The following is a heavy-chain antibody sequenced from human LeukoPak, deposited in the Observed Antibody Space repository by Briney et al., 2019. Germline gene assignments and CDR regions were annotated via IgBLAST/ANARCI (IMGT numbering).Heavy chain of an antibody. D-gene: IGHD3-22*01. CDR2: IRHDGSNK. J-gene: IGHJ4*02. V-gene: IGHV3-30*02. CDR1: GFTFSSYG. Sequence: GRSVRLSCAASGFTFSSYGMHWVRQAPGKGLEWVAFIRHDGSNKYYADSVKGRFTISRDNSKNTLYLQMNSLRAEDTAVYYCAKGPGTYYYDSSGHFEYWGQGTLVTVSS. CDR3: AKGPGTYYYDSSGHFEY.